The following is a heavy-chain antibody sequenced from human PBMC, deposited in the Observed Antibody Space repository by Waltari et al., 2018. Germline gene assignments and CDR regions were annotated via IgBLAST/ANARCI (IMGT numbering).Heavy chain of an antibody. V-gene: IGHV3-23*04. CDR1: GFTFSSYT. CDR2: ISGDGAYT. D-gene: IGHD3-3*01. J-gene: IGHJ4*02. CDR3: LRGGFGVVTDY. Sequence: EVQLVESGGGLVQPGGSLRLSCVASGFTFSSYTMTWVRQAPGKGVEGVSVISGDGAYTYYAHSVRGRFTISRDNSHNTLYLQMNSLTVEDTAVYYCLRGGFGVVTDYWGQGILVTVSS.